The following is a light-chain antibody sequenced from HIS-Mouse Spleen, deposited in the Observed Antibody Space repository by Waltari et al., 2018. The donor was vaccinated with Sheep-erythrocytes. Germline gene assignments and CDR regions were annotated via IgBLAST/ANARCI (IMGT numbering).Light chain of an antibody. V-gene: IGLV3-1*01. CDR1: QLGDKY. CDR2: QDS. Sequence: SYDLTQPPSVSVSPGQTASITCSGDQLGDKYACWYQQKPGQSPVLVIYQDSKRPSGIPERFSGSNSGNTATLTISGTQAMDEADYYCQAWDSSTYVFGTG. J-gene: IGLJ1*01. CDR3: QAWDSSTYV.